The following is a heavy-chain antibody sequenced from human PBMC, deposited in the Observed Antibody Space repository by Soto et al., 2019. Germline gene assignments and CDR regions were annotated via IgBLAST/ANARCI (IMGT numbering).Heavy chain of an antibody. J-gene: IGHJ4*02. CDR3: AHVEATVTKV. V-gene: IGHV2-5*02. CDR2: IYWDDDK. CDR1: GFSLSTNGVG. Sequence: QITLKESGPTLVKPTQTLTLTCTFSGFSLSTNGVGVGWIRQPPGKALEWLALIYWDDDKHYSPSLKSRLTITNDTSKNQVVLTMTNMDPVDTGPYYCAHVEATVTKVWGQGTLVTVSA. D-gene: IGHD4-17*01.